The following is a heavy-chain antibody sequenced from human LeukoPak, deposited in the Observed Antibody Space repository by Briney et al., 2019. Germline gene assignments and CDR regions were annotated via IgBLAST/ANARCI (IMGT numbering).Heavy chain of an antibody. CDR2: IRYDGSNK. CDR3: AGDTGYSSGWYDY. Sequence: PGGSLRLSCAASGFSFSNYGMHWVRQAPGKGLGWVAVIRYDGSNKYYADSVKGRFTISRDNSKNTLYLQMNSLRAEDTSVYSGAGDTGYSSGWYDYWGQGTLVTVSS. CDR1: GFSFSNYG. J-gene: IGHJ4*02. V-gene: IGHV3-33*01. D-gene: IGHD6-19*01.